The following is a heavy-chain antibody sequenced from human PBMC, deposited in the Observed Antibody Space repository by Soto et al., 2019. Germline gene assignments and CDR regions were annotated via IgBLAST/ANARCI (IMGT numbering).Heavy chain of an antibody. J-gene: IGHJ6*02. CDR1: GGSFSGYY. V-gene: IGHV4-34*01. D-gene: IGHD6-19*01. CDR2: INHSGST. Sequence: PSETLSLTCAVYGGSFSGYYWSWIRQPPGKGLEWIGEINHSGSTNYNPSLKSRVTISVDTSKNQFSLKLSSVTAADTAVYYCARVRGRKQWLVGMDVWGQGTTVTVSS. CDR3: ARVRGRKQWLVGMDV.